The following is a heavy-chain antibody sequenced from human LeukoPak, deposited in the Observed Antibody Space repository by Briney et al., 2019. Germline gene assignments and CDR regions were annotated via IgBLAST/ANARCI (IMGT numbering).Heavy chain of an antibody. J-gene: IGHJ4*02. V-gene: IGHV3-9*01. CDR2: INWNSASI. Sequence: GGSLRLSCAASGFTFDDYAMHWVRQAPGKGLEWVSGINWNSASIAYADSVKGRFTISRDNAKNSLYLQMNSLRAEDTALYYCAKENHGDYAPFDYWGQGTLVTVSS. CDR1: GFTFDDYA. CDR3: AKENHGDYAPFDY. D-gene: IGHD4-17*01.